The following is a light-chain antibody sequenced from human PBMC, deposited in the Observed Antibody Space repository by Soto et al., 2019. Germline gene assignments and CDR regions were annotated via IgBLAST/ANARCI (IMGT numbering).Light chain of an antibody. CDR3: SSYTSSSLHV. V-gene: IGLV2-14*03. J-gene: IGLJ1*01. CDR1: SSDVGGYNY. CDR2: DVS. Sequence: QSVLTQPASVSGSPGQSITISCTGTSSDVGGYNYVSWYQRHPGKAPKLMIYDVSNRPSGVSNRFSGSKSGNTASLTISGLQAEDEADYYCSSYTSSSLHVFGTGTKVTL.